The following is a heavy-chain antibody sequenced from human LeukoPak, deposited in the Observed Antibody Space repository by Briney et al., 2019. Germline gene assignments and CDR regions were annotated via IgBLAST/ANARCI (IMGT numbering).Heavy chain of an antibody. J-gene: IGHJ4*02. V-gene: IGHV4-34*01. CDR2: VNHSGRT. CDR1: GGSLSGYF. D-gene: IGHD6-25*01. CDR3: ARGQFQRDY. Sequence: SETLSLTCDVYGGSLSGYFWSWIRQPPGKGLEWIGEVNHSGRTNYNPSLKSRVTMSVDTSKNQFSLNLRSVTAADTAVYYCARGQFQRDYWGQGTLVTVSS.